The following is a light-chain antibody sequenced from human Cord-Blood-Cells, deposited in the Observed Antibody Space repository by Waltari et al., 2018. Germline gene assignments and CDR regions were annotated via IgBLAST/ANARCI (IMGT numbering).Light chain of an antibody. J-gene: IGLJ1*01. CDR2: VNS. V-gene: IGLV1-40*01. CDR3: QSYDSSLRGV. CDR1: SSHIGAGYD. Sequence: QSVLTQPPSVSGAPGQRVTISCTGSSSHIGAGYDVPWYQQLPGTAPKPLIYVNSNRPSGVPDRFSGSKSGTSASLAITGLQAEDEADYYCQSYDSSLRGVFGTGTKVTVL.